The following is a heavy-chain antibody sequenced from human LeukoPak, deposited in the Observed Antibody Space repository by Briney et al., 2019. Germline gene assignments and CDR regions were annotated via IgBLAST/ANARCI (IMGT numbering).Heavy chain of an antibody. CDR3: AREGYSGYFDY. J-gene: IGHJ4*02. CDR2: ISTSGSPI. D-gene: IGHD5-12*01. CDR1: GFNFSSYG. Sequence: GGTLRLSCAASGFNFSSYGMSWVRQAPGKGLEWLSYISTSGSPIYYADSVKGRFTISRDNAKNSLYLQMNSLRAEDTAVYYCAREGYSGYFDYWGQGTLVTVSS. V-gene: IGHV3-48*04.